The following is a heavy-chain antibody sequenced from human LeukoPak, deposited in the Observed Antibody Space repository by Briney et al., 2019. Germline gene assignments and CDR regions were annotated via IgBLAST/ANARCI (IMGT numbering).Heavy chain of an antibody. J-gene: IGHJ4*02. CDR3: ATTGYSYGFPFDY. D-gene: IGHD5-18*01. CDR2: IYPGDSDT. V-gene: IGHV5-51*01. CDR1: GYSFTSYW. Sequence: GESLKISCKGSGYSFTSYWIGWVRQMPGKGLEWMGIIYPGDSDTRYSPSFQGQVTISAGKSISTAYLQWSSLKASDTAVYYCATTGYSYGFPFDYWGQGTLVTVSS.